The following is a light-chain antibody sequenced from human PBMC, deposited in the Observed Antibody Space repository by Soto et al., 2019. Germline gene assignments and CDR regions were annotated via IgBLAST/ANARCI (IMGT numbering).Light chain of an antibody. V-gene: IGKV1-5*03. CDR3: QQYNSYWT. CDR1: QSISSW. CDR2: KAS. Sequence: DIQMTQSPSTLSASVGDRVTITCRASQSISSWLAWYQQKAGKAPKLLIYKASGLESGVPSRFSGSGSGTEFTLTISSLQPDYFATYYCQQYNSYWTFGQGTKVEI. J-gene: IGKJ1*01.